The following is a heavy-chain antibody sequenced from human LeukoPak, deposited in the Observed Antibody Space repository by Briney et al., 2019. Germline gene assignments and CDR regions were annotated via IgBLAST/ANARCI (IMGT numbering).Heavy chain of an antibody. V-gene: IGHV4-39*07. J-gene: IGHJ4*02. D-gene: IGHD6-13*01. CDR3: ARVFQQLKGTVDY. CDR1: GGSISSSSYY. Sequence: SETLSLTCTVSGGSISSSSYYWGWIRQPPGKGLEWVGSIYYSGSTYYNPSLKSRVTISVDTSKNQFSLKLSSVTAADTAVYYCARVFQQLKGTVDYWGQGTLVTVSS. CDR2: IYYSGST.